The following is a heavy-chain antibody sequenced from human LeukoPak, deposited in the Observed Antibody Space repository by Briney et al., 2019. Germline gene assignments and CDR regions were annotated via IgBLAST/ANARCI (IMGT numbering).Heavy chain of an antibody. V-gene: IGHV3-15*01. CDR2: ILSKAEGLTT. J-gene: IGHJ5*02. CDR1: GFPFNNAW. Sequence: GGSLRLSCAAYGFPFNNAWMSWVRQAPGKGLEWVGRILSKAEGLTTDYAAPVQDKFSISRDDSMDTVFLQMNSLKPEDTAVYYCTTVFDWLLSASWGQGTLVTVSS. CDR3: TTVFDWLLSAS. D-gene: IGHD3-9*01.